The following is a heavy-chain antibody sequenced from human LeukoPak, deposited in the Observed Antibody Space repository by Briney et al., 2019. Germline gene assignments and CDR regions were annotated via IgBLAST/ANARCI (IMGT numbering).Heavy chain of an antibody. CDR1: GFTFSSYS. Sequence: PGGSLRLSCAASGFTFSSYSMNWVRQAPGKGLEWLSFISGSGTFIYYADSVRGRFTISRDSARNSLYLQMHSLRDEDTAVYFCARDDGLGYWGQGTLVTVSS. D-gene: IGHD3-16*01. CDR2: ISGSGTFI. J-gene: IGHJ4*02. CDR3: ARDDGLGY. V-gene: IGHV3-48*02.